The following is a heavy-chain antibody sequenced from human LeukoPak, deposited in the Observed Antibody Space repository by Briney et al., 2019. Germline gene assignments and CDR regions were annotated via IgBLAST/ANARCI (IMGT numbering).Heavy chain of an antibody. CDR3: ARGSSGWYV. V-gene: IGHV4-34*01. Sequence: PSETLSLTCAVYGGSFSGYYWSWIRQPPGKGLEWIGEINHSGSTNYNPSLKSRVTISVDTSKNQFSLKLSSVTAADTAVYYCARGSSGWYVWGQGTLVTVSS. CDR1: GGSFSGYY. J-gene: IGHJ4*02. CDR2: INHSGST. D-gene: IGHD6-19*01.